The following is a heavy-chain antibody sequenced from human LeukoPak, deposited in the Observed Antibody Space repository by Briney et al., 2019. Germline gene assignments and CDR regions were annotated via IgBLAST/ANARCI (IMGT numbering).Heavy chain of an antibody. Sequence: SETLSLTCAGYGGSFSGYYWSCIRQPPGKGLEWIGEINHSGSTNYNPSLKSRVTISVDTSKNQFSLKLSSVTAADTAVYYCARGSVYVWGSYRFYFDYWGQGTLVTVSS. CDR3: ARGSVYVWGSYRFYFDY. J-gene: IGHJ4*02. CDR2: INHSGST. D-gene: IGHD3-16*02. V-gene: IGHV4-34*01. CDR1: GGSFSGYY.